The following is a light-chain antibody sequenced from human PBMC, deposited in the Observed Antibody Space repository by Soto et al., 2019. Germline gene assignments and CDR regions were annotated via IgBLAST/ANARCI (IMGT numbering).Light chain of an antibody. CDR2: DTN. CDR3: AAWDDSLSVVV. Sequence: QSVLTQPPSASGTPGQTVTISCSGSSSNIGLNDVHWYRQLSGTAPQILIYDTNQQATGVPDRFSGSRSGTSASLAIHGLQSEDEADYHCAAWDDSLSVVVFGGGTKLTVL. CDR1: SSNIGLND. V-gene: IGLV1-44*01. J-gene: IGLJ2*01.